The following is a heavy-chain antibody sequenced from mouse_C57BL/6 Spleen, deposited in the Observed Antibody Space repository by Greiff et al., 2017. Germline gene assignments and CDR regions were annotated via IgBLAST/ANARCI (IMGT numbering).Heavy chain of an antibody. V-gene: IGHV1-9*01. CDR1: GYTFTGYW. J-gene: IGHJ1*03. D-gene: IGHD1-1*01. CDR2: ILPGSGST. Sequence: QVQLQQSGAELMKPGASVKLSCKATGYTFTGYWIEWVKQRPGHGLEWIGEILPGSGSTNYNEKFKGKATFTADTSSNTAYMQLSSLTTEDSAIYYCARSIITTVVAVPWYFDVWGTGTTVTVSS. CDR3: ARSIITTVVAVPWYFDV.